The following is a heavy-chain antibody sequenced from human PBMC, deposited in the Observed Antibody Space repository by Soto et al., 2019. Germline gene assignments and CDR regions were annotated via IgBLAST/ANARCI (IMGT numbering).Heavy chain of an antibody. CDR3: AREGYYYGSGTYAPPRYYGMDV. Sequence: QIQLVQSATEVKKPGASVKVSCKTSGYTFSSYGVSWVRQAPGQGLEWMGWISAYNDNTNYAQKFQGRVTLTTDTSTRTAYMELSSLRSDDTAIYYCAREGYYYGSGTYAPPRYYGMDVWGQGTTVIVSS. J-gene: IGHJ6*02. CDR2: ISAYNDNT. CDR1: GYTFSSYG. V-gene: IGHV1-18*01. D-gene: IGHD3-10*01.